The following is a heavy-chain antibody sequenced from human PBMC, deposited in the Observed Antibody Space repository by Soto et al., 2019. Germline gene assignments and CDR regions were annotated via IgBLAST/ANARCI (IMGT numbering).Heavy chain of an antibody. Sequence: DVQLVESGGGLVQPGGSLRLSCEASGFTFNTYWMTWVRQAPGKGLEWVANIKQDGNEKYYVASVKGRFTISRDNAKNSLYLQMNSLRAEDTAWYYCVREVPSLYCSSRDCYIPHFAYWGQGALVSVSS. D-gene: IGHD2-2*01. CDR2: IKQDGNEK. J-gene: IGHJ4*02. CDR1: GFTFNTYW. V-gene: IGHV3-7*01. CDR3: VREVPSLYCSSRDCYIPHFAY.